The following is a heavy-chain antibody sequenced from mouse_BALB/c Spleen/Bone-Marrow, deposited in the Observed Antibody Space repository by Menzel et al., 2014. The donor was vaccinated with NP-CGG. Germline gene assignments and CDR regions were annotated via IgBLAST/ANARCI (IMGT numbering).Heavy chain of an antibody. Sequence: QVQLQQSGAELAKPGASVKMSCKASGYTFTNYWMHWVKQRPGQGLEWIGYINPSTGYTEYNQKFKDKATLTADKSSSTAYMQLSSLTSEDSAVYYCARIYYYGRDYWGQGTTLTVSP. CDR3: ARIYYYGRDY. V-gene: IGHV1-7*01. D-gene: IGHD1-1*01. CDR1: GYTFTNYW. CDR2: INPSTGYT. J-gene: IGHJ2*01.